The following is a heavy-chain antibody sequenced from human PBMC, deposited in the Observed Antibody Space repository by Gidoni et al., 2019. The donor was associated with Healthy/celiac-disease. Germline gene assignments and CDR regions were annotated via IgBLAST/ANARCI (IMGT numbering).Heavy chain of an antibody. CDR1: GGYISSRSYY. D-gene: IGHD5-18*01. V-gene: IGHV4-39*01. J-gene: IGHJ4*02. CDR2: IYYGGST. Sequence: QLQLQESGPGLVKPSETLSLTCTVSGGYISSRSYYWGWIRQPPGKGLEWIGSIYYGGSTYYNPSLKSLFTISVATSKNHFSLKLSSVTAADTAVYYCARQKLRWIQLPYYFDYCGQGTLVTVSS. CDR3: ARQKLRWIQLPYYFDY.